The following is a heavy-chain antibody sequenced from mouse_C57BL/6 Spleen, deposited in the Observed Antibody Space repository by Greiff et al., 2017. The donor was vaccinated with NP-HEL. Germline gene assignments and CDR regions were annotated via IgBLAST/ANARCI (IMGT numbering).Heavy chain of an antibody. V-gene: IGHV7-3*01. J-gene: IGHJ2*01. CDR1: GFTFTDYY. CDR3: ARHNWDYFDY. CDR2: IRNKANGYTT. D-gene: IGHD4-1*01. Sequence: DVHLVESGGGLVQPGGSLSLSCAASGFTFTDYYMSWVRQPPGKALEWLGFIRNKANGYTTEYSASVKGRFTISRDNSQSILYLQMNALRAEDSATYYCARHNWDYFDYWGQGTTLTVSS.